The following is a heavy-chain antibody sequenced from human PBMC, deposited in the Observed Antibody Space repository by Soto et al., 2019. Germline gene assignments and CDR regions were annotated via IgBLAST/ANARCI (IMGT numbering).Heavy chain of an antibody. CDR3: ARLAPGGRGGGGDY. Sequence: PSQTLSLTCAISGDSVSSNSAAWNWIRQSPSRGLEWLGRTYYRSKWYNDYAVSARSRITINPDTSKNLFSLQLNSVTPEDTAVYYCARLAPGGRGGGGDYWGQGTLVTVSS. V-gene: IGHV6-1*01. D-gene: IGHD3-16*01. J-gene: IGHJ4*02. CDR1: GDSVSSNSAA. CDR2: TYYRSKWYN.